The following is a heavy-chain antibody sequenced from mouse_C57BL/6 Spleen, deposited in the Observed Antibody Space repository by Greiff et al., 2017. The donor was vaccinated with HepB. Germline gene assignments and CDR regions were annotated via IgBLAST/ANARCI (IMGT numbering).Heavy chain of an antibody. CDR3: ARKNYYGSSSVWFAY. CDR2: IWSGGST. D-gene: IGHD1-1*01. Sequence: VKLMESGPGLVQPSQSLSITCTVSGFSLTSYGVHWVRQSPGKGLEWLGVIWSGGSTNYNAAYISRLSISKDNSKSQVFFKMNSLQADETSIYYCARKNYYGSSSVWFAYWGQGTLVTVSA. J-gene: IGHJ3*01. V-gene: IGHV2-2*01. CDR1: GFSLTSYG.